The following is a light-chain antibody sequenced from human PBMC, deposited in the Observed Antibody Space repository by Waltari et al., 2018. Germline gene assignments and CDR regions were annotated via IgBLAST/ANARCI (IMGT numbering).Light chain of an antibody. V-gene: IGLV3-25*03. Sequence: SYDLTQPPPLSVSPGQTDKITCSGDEFPKQYAYCYPQRPGQAPVLVIYKDTGRPSGIPERISGSSSGTTVTLTISGVQAEDEADYYCHSTHGNYWVFGGGTKLTVL. CDR3: HSTHGNYWV. J-gene: IGLJ3*02. CDR2: KDT. CDR1: EFPKQY.